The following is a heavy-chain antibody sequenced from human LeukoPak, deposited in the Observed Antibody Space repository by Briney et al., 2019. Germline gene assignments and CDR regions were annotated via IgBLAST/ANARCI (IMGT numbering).Heavy chain of an antibody. Sequence: SETLSLTCTVSGGSISSSYSYWGWIRQPPGKGLEWIGYIYYSGSTNYNPSLKSRVTISVDTSKNQFSLKLSSVTAADTAVYYCARSVEGYCRGGSCYYYSYYMDVWGKGTTVTVSS. J-gene: IGHJ6*03. CDR3: ARSVEGYCRGGSCYYYSYYMDV. D-gene: IGHD2-15*01. CDR2: IYYSGST. CDR1: GGSISSSYSY. V-gene: IGHV4-61*05.